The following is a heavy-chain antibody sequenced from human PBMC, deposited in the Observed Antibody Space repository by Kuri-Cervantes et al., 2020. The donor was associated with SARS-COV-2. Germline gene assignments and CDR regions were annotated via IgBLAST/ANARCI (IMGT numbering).Heavy chain of an antibody. Sequence: GGSLRLSCAASGFTFSSYWMHWVRQAPGKGLVWVSRINSDGSSTSYADSVKGRFTISRDNAKNPLYLQMNSLRAEDTAVYYCAKDPRTTVTTFLFDYWGRGTLVTVSS. V-gene: IGHV3-74*01. CDR1: GFTFSSYW. J-gene: IGHJ4*01. CDR2: INSDGSST. D-gene: IGHD4-17*01. CDR3: AKDPRTTVTTFLFDY.